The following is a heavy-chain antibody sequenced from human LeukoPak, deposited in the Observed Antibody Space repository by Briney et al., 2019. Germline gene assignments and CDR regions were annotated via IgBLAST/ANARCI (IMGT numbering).Heavy chain of an antibody. V-gene: IGHV1-2*02. J-gene: IGHJ5*02. Sequence: ASVKVSCKASGYTFTSYYMHWVRQAPGQGLEWMGWINPNSGGTNYAQKFQGRVTMTRDTSISTAYMELSRLRSDDTAVYYCARAVPAAIPPTGFDPWGQGTLVTVSS. CDR2: INPNSGGT. CDR3: ARAVPAAIPPTGFDP. D-gene: IGHD2-2*02. CDR1: GYTFTSYY.